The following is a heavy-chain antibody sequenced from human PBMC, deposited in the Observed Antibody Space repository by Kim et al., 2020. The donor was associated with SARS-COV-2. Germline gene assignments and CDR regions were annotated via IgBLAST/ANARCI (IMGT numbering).Heavy chain of an antibody. D-gene: IGHD3-3*01. J-gene: IGHJ6*02. CDR2: IYSGGST. Sequence: GGSLRLSCAASGFTVSSNYMSWVRQAPGKGLEWVSVIYSGGSTYYADSVKGRFTISRDNSKNTLYLQMNSLRAEDTAVYYCAREMYLSAARWSGYFYYYYGMDVWGQGTTVTVSS. V-gene: IGHV3-53*01. CDR1: GFTVSSNY. CDR3: AREMYLSAARWSGYFYYYYGMDV.